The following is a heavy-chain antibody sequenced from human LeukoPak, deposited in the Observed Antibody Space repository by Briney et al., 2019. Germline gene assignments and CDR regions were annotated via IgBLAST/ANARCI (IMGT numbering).Heavy chain of an antibody. V-gene: IGHV1-8*02. Sequence: GASVKVSCKASGYTFTSYDINWVRQATGQGLKWMGWMNPNSGNTGYAQKLQGRVTMTTDTSTSTAYMELRSLRSDDTAVYYCARKLARPKFTPFDYWGQGTLVTVSS. CDR2: MNPNSGNT. CDR1: GYTFTSYD. J-gene: IGHJ4*02. D-gene: IGHD6-6*01. CDR3: ARKLARPKFTPFDY.